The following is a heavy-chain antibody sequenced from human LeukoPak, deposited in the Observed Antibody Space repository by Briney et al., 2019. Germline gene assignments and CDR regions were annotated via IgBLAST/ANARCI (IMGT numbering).Heavy chain of an antibody. CDR1: GFIFSNYA. Sequence: GGSLRLSCIASGFIFSNYAMTWVRQAPGKGLEWVAFIRYDGSNKYYADSVKGRFTISRDNSKNTLYLQMNSLRAEDTAVYYCAKERDTAMVTIDYWGQGTLVTVSS. J-gene: IGHJ4*02. D-gene: IGHD5-18*01. V-gene: IGHV3-30*02. CDR2: IRYDGSNK. CDR3: AKERDTAMVTIDY.